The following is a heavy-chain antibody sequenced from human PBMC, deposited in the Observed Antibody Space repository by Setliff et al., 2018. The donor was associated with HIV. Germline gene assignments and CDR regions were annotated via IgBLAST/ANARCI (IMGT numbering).Heavy chain of an antibody. J-gene: IGHJ3*01. V-gene: IGHV3-30*02. CDR3: AREVDDYVWGSYHNAFDL. Sequence: PGGSLRLSCAASGFTLSSYGMHWVRQAPGKGLEWVAFIRYDGSNKYYADSVKGRFTISRDNTKNSLYLQMNSLRVEDTAVYYCAREVDDYVWGSYHNAFDLWGQGTMVTVSS. CDR2: IRYDGSNK. D-gene: IGHD3-16*02. CDR1: GFTLSSYG.